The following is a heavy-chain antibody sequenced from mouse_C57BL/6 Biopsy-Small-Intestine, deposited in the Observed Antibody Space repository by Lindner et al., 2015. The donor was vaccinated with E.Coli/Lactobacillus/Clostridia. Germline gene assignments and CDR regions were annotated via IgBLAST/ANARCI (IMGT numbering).Heavy chain of an antibody. Sequence: SVKVSCKASGFTFTSYYIHWVRQAPGQGLEWMGIINPSGGSATYAXKKFQGRVTMTRDPSTSTVYMALSSLISEDTAVYYCARDPPYYDSNGYSRYYYGMDVWGQGTTVTVSS. D-gene: IGHD2-4*01. CDR1: GFTFTSYY. CDR2: INPSGGSA. V-gene: IGHV1-55*01. CDR3: ARDPPYYDSNGYSRYYYGMDV. J-gene: IGHJ1*01.